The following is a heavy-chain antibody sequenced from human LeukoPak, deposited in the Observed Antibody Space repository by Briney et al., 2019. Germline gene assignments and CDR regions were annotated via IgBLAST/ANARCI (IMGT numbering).Heavy chain of an antibody. CDR2: IYYSGST. Sequence: SSETLSLTCTVSGGSITSYYWSWIRQPPGKGLEWIGCIYYSGSTNYNPSLKSRATISIDTSKNQFSLKLSSVTAADTAVYYCASYDSSGYYYWGQGTLVTVSS. CDR1: GGSITSYY. V-gene: IGHV4-59*01. CDR3: ASYDSSGYYY. D-gene: IGHD3-22*01. J-gene: IGHJ4*02.